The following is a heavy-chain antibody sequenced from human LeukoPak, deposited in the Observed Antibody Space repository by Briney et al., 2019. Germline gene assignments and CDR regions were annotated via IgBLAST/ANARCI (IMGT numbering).Heavy chain of an antibody. CDR2: IYYSGST. V-gene: IGHV4-39*07. D-gene: IGHD6-13*01. CDR1: GGSISSYY. J-gene: IGHJ6*03. Sequence: QVQLQESGPGLVKPSETLSLTCTVSGGSISSYYWSWIRQPPGKGLEWIGSIYYSGSTYYNPSLKSRVTISVDTSKNQFSLKLSSVTAADTAVYYCARVASSSWYHYYYMDVWGKGTTVTVSS. CDR3: ARVASSSWYHYYYMDV.